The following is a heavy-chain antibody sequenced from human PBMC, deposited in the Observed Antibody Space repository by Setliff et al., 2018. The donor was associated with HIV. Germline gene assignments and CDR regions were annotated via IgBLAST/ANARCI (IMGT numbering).Heavy chain of an antibody. CDR3: ARDRFGGPYNCFDS. D-gene: IGHD3-16*01. V-gene: IGHV1-8*02. CDR1: GDTFTSYD. CDR2: MTPYSGNT. J-gene: IGHJ5*01. Sequence: GASVKVSCKTSGDTFTSYDINWVRQAAGHGLEWMGWMTPYSGNTGYAQKFQGRVSMTRNTTISTAYMELTSLRSDDTAVYYCARDRFGGPYNCFDSWGQGTLVTVSS.